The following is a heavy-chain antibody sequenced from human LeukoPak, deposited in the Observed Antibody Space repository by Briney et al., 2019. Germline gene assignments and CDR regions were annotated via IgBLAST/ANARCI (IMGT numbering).Heavy chain of an antibody. J-gene: IGHJ6*02. D-gene: IGHD3-22*01. CDR3: ARGYYYYDSSGWTQYGMDV. CDR2: MNPNSGNT. CDR1: GYTFTSYD. V-gene: IGHV1-8*01. Sequence: GESLKISCKGSGYTFTSYDINWVRQATGQGLEWMGWMNPNSGNTGYAQKFQGRVTMTRNTSISTAYMELSSLRSEDTAVYYCARGYYYYDSSGWTQYGMDVWGQGTTVTVSS.